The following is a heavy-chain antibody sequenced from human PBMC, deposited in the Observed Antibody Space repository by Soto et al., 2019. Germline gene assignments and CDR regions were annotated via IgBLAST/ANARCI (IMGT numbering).Heavy chain of an antibody. J-gene: IGHJ4*02. CDR2: INPKSGGT. D-gene: IGHD2-21*01. Sequence: ASVKVSCKASGYTFTVYYMYWVRQAPGQGLEWMGWINPKSGGTMYPQKFQGRVTMTWDTSISTAYMALNSLRDEDTAVYYCAKEKEPCSETTCYSGPFDSWGQGTLVTVSS. CDR3: AKEKEPCSETTCYSGPFDS. V-gene: IGHV1-2*02. CDR1: GYTFTVYY.